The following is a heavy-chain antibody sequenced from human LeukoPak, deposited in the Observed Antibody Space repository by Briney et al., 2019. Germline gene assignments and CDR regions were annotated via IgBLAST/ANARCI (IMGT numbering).Heavy chain of an antibody. D-gene: IGHD3-3*01. CDR1: GYTLTELS. Sequence: GSVKVSCKVSGYTLTELSMHWVRQAPGKGLEWMGGFDPEDGETIYAQKFQGGVTMTEDTSTDTAYMELSSLRSEDTAVYYCAREGFPPKISDFWSGLGPYYYYGMDVWGQGTTVTVSS. CDR2: FDPEDGET. V-gene: IGHV1-24*01. J-gene: IGHJ6*02. CDR3: AREGFPPKISDFWSGLGPYYYYGMDV.